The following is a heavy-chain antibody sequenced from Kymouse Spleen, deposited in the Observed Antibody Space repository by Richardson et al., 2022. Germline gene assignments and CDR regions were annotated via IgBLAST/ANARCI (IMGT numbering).Heavy chain of an antibody. J-gene: IGHJ4*02. CDR1: GFTFSSYG. V-gene: IGHV3-33*01. CDR2: IWYDGSNK. Sequence: QVQLVESGGGVVQPGRSLRLSCAASGFTFSSYGMHWVRQAPGKGLEWVAVIWYDGSNKYYADSVKGRFTISRDNSKNTLYLQMNSLRAEDTAVYYCARVGIFGVVNGRSYFDYWGQGTLVTVSS. D-gene: IGHD3-3*01. CDR3: ARVGIFGVVNGRSYFDY.